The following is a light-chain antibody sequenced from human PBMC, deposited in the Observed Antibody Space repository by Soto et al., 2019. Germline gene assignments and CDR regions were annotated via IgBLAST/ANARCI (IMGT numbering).Light chain of an antibody. CDR1: QSVNNNY. V-gene: IGKV3-20*01. Sequence: EIVLTQSPGTLSLSPGERATLSCRASQSVNNNYLAWYQQKPGQAPRLLINGASSRATGIPDRLSGSGSGTDFTLSISRVEPEDFAVYHCQQLGSLPYTFGQGTNLEIK. CDR2: GAS. J-gene: IGKJ2*01. CDR3: QQLGSLPYT.